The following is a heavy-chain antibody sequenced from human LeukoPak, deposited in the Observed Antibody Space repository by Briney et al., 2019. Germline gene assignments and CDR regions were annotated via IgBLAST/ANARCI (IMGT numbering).Heavy chain of an antibody. J-gene: IGHJ3*02. CDR1: GFTFSSYA. CDR3: AKSSDIVATEEGLGAFDI. V-gene: IGHV3-23*01. D-gene: IGHD5-12*01. Sequence: GGSLRLSCAASGFTFSSYAMSWVRQAPGKGLEWVSAISGSGGSTYYADSVKGRLTISRDNSKNTLYLQMNSLRAEDTAVYYCAKSSDIVATEEGLGAFDIWGQGTMVTVSS. CDR2: ISGSGGST.